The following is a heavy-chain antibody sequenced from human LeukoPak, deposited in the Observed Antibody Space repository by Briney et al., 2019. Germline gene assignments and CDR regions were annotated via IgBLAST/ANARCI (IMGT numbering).Heavy chain of an antibody. V-gene: IGHV4-39*07. Sequence: SETLSLTCTVSGGYIGSSGYYWGWIRQPPGKGLEWIGSIYYSGSTYYNPSLKSRVTISVDTSKNQFSLKVSSVTAADTAVYYCARGIVVVTASRNYYYYYYMDVWGKGTTVTVSS. J-gene: IGHJ6*03. CDR2: IYYSGST. CDR1: GGYIGSSGYY. D-gene: IGHD2-21*02. CDR3: ARGIVVVTASRNYYYYYYMDV.